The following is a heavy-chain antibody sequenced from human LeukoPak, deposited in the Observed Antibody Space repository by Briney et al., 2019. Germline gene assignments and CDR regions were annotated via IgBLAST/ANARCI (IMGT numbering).Heavy chain of an antibody. J-gene: IGHJ2*01. CDR1: GFTFSSYW. CDR3: ARAIHDYGDLWYFDL. Sequence: GGSLRLSCAASGFTFSSYWMSWVRQAPGKGLEWVANLKQDGSEKYYVDSVKGRFTISRDNAKNSLYLQMNSLRAEDTAVYYCARAIHDYGDLWYFDLWGRGTLVTVSS. CDR2: LKQDGSEK. V-gene: IGHV3-7*01. D-gene: IGHD4-17*01.